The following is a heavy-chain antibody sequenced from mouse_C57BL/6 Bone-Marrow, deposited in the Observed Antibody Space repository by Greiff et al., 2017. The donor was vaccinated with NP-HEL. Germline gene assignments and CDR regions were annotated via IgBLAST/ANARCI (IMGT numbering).Heavy chain of an antibody. Sequence: EVKLVESGGGLVKPGGSLKLSCAASGFTFSSYAMSWVRQTPEKRLEWVATISDGGSYTYYPDNVKGRFTISRDNAKNNLYLQMSHLKSEDTAMYYCERDAPWYFDVWGTGTTVTVSS. CDR2: ISDGGSYT. CDR3: ERDAPWYFDV. V-gene: IGHV5-4*01. J-gene: IGHJ1*03. CDR1: GFTFSSYA.